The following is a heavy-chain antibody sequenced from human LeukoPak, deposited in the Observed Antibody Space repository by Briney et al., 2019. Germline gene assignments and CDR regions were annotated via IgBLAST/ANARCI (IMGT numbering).Heavy chain of an antibody. J-gene: IGHJ4*02. D-gene: IGHD2-15*01. CDR1: GGTFSSYA. V-gene: IGHV1-69*04. CDR2: IIPILGIA. Sequence: ASVKVSCKASGGTFSSYAISWVRQAPGQGLEWMGRIIPILGIANYAQKSQGRVTITADKSTSTAYMELSSLRSEDTAVYYCARDELGYCSGGSCILSYWGQGTLVTVSS. CDR3: ARDELGYCSGGSCILSY.